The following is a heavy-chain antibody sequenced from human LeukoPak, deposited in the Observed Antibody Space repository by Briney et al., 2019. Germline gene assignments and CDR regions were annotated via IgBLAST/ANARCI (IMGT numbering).Heavy chain of an antibody. CDR2: IYPGDSDT. CDR1: GYSFTSYW. V-gene: IGHV5-51*01. D-gene: IGHD6-13*01. Sequence: GESLKISCKGSGYSFTSYWIGWVRQMPGKGLEWMGIIYPGDSDTRYSTSFQGQVTISADKSISTAYLQWSSLKASDTAMYYCASQYSSSWGGLNYWGQGTLVTVSP. J-gene: IGHJ4*02. CDR3: ASQYSSSWGGLNY.